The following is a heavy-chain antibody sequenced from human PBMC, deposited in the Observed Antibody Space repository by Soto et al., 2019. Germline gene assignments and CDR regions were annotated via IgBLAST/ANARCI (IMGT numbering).Heavy chain of an antibody. D-gene: IGHD6-25*01. V-gene: IGHV3-9*01. J-gene: IGHJ4*02. CDR2: ISWNSGSI. CDR3: AKDIDTSAAYYFDY. CDR1: GFTFDDYA. Sequence: EVQLVESGGGLVQPGRSLRLSCAASGFTFDDYAMHWVRQAPGKGLEWVSGISWNSGSIGYADSVKGRFTISRDNAKNSLYLQMNSLRAEDTALYYCAKDIDTSAAYYFDYWGQGTLVTVSS.